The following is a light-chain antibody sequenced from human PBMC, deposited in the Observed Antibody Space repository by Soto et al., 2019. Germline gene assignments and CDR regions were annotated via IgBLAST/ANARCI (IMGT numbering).Light chain of an antibody. V-gene: IGKV1-5*01. CDR3: QQYNTFSALP. CDR1: QNIGTW. Sequence: SQNIGTWLAWYQQKPGRAPKLLVYDGSTLEPGVSSRFSGSGSGTEFTLTISSLHPDDFATFYCQQYNTFSALPFGGGTKVDIK. J-gene: IGKJ4*01. CDR2: DGS.